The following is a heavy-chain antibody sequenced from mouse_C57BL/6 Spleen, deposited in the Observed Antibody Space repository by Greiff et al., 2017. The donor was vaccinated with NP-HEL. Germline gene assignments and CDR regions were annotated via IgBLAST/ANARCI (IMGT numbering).Heavy chain of an antibody. CDR2: IYPRSGNT. J-gene: IGHJ3*01. CDR1: GYTFTSYG. D-gene: IGHD3-2*01. V-gene: IGHV1-81*01. Sequence: VQLQQSGAELARPGASVKLSCKASGYTFTSYGISWVKQRTGQGLEWIGEIYPRSGNTYYNEKFKGKATLTADKSSSTAYMELRSLSSEDSAVYFCAKIDRWFAYWGQGTLVTVSA. CDR3: AKIDRWFAY.